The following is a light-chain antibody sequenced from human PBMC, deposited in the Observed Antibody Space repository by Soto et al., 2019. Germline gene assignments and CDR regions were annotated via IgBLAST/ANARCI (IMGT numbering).Light chain of an antibody. Sequence: EIVMTQSPATLSVSPGERATLSCRASQSVSSNLAWYQQKPGQAPRLLIYGASTRATGIPARFSGSGSGTEFTLTISSLPSEDFAVYYCQQYNNWPRTFGQGTKGDIK. V-gene: IGKV3-15*01. CDR1: QSVSSN. CDR3: QQYNNWPRT. J-gene: IGKJ1*01. CDR2: GAS.